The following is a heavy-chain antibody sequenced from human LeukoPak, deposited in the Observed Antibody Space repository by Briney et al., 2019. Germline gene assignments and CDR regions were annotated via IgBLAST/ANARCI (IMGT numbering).Heavy chain of an antibody. CDR2: INHSGST. J-gene: IGHJ4*02. CDR1: GGSFSGYY. CDR3: ASSGSFNY. Sequence: PSETLSLTCAVYGGSFSGYYWSWIRQPPGKGLEWIGEINHSGSTNYNPSLKSRVTISVDTSKNQFSLKLSSVTAADTAVYYCASSGSFNYWGQGTLVTVSS. D-gene: IGHD3-22*01. V-gene: IGHV4-34*01.